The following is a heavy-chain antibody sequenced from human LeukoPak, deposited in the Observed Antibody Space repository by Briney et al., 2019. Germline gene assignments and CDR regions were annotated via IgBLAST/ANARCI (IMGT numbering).Heavy chain of an antibody. D-gene: IGHD3-10*01. CDR1: GIAFRSFT. CDR2: ISGSGDNT. V-gene: IGHV3-23*01. CDR3: AKGNYYGSSGLGSTSFDY. J-gene: IGHJ4*02. Sequence: GGSLRLSCAASGIAFRSFTMNWVRQAPGKGLEWVSAISGSGDNTYYADSVKGRFTISRDNSKSTLYLQMNSLRAEDTALYYCAKGNYYGSSGLGSTSFDYWGQGTLVTVSS.